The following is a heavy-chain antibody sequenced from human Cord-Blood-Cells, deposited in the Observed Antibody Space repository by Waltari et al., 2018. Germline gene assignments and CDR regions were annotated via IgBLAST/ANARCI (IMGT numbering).Heavy chain of an antibody. Sequence: QVQLVQSGAEVTKPGSSVKVSCKASGGPFSSYAFTWVRPAPGQGLEWMGGIIPIFGTANYAKKFQGRVTITADKSTSTAYMELSSLRSEDTAVYYCARVFESYYCYGMDVWGQGTTVTVSS. V-gene: IGHV1-69*06. J-gene: IGHJ6*02. CDR3: ARVFESYYCYGMDV. CDR1: GGPFSSYA. D-gene: IGHD3-9*01. CDR2: IIPIFGTA.